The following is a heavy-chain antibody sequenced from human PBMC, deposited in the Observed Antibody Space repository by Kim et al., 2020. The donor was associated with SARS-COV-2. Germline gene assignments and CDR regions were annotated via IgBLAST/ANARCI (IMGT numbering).Heavy chain of an antibody. J-gene: IGHJ3*02. CDR1: GFTVSSNY. CDR2: IYSGGST. CDR3: ARDSSLTGYYPGAFDI. Sequence: GGSLRLSCAASGFTVSSNYMSWVRQAPGKGLEWVSVIYSGGSTYYADSVKGRFTISRDNSKNTLYLQMNSLRAEDTAVYYCARDSSLTGYYPGAFDIWGQGTMVTVSS. V-gene: IGHV3-53*01. D-gene: IGHD3-9*01.